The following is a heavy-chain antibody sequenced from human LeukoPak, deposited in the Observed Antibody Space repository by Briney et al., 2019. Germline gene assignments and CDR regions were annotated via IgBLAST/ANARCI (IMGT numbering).Heavy chain of an antibody. CDR1: GYTLTELS. CDR2: FDPEDGET. J-gene: IGHJ6*03. V-gene: IGHV1-24*01. D-gene: IGHD1-1*01. Sequence: GASVKVFCKVSGYTLTELSMHWVRQAPGKGLEWMGGFDPEDGETIYAQKFQGRVTMTEDTSTDTAYMELSSLRSEDTAVYYCATGPVHLERETQRGPNKGYYYYYMDVWGKGTTVTVSS. CDR3: ATGPVHLERETQRGPNKGYYYYYMDV.